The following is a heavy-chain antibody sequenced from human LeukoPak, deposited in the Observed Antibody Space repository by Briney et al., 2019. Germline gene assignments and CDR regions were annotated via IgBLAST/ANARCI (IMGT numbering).Heavy chain of an antibody. CDR1: GGSIRSYY. J-gene: IGHJ6*02. CDR3: ARRGFGAYYYYGMDV. D-gene: IGHD3-10*01. V-gene: IGHV4-59*01. Sequence: PSETLSLTCTVSGGSIRSYYWSWIRQPPGKGLEWIGYIYFSGSTSYNPSLKSRVTISVDRSKNQFSLKLSSVAAADTAVYYCARRGFGAYYYYGMDVWGQGTTVTVSS. CDR2: IYFSGST.